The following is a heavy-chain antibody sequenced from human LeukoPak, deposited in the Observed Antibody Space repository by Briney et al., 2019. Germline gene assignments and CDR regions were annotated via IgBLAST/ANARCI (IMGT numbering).Heavy chain of an antibody. J-gene: IGHJ3*02. V-gene: IGHV3-30*02. CDR1: GFTFNNYA. CDR2: IRFDGSDK. Sequence: GGSLRLSCAASGFTFNNYAMFWVRQAPGKGLEWVSIIRFDGSDKYYAASVKGRFTISRDNSKNTLYLQMNSLRVEDTAVYYCARASNDYGDYVLYPGIWGQGTMVTVSS. D-gene: IGHD4-17*01. CDR3: ARASNDYGDYVLYPGI.